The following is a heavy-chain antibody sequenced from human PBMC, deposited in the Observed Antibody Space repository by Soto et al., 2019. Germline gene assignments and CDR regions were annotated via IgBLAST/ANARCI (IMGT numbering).Heavy chain of an antibody. CDR2: IDPSDSYT. D-gene: IGHD2-2*01. CDR3: ARHCSSTSCYPNYYYYGMDV. Sequence: PGESLKISCKGSGYSFTSYWISWVRQMPGKGLEWMGRIDPSDSYTNYSPSFQGHVTISADESISTAYLQWSSLKASDTAMYYCARHCSSTSCYPNYYYYGMDVWGQGTTVTVSS. V-gene: IGHV5-10-1*01. J-gene: IGHJ6*02. CDR1: GYSFTSYW.